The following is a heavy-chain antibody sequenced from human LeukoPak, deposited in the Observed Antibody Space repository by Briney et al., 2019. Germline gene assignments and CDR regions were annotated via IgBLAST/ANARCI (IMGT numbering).Heavy chain of an antibody. CDR1: GYTFTSYD. J-gene: IGHJ4*02. D-gene: IGHD1-26*01. CDR2: MNPNSGNT. V-gene: IGHV1-8*01. CDR3: ARRPVGATRYYFDY. Sequence: GASVKVSCKASGYTFTSYDINWVRQATGQGLEWMGWMNPNSGNTGYAQKYQGRVTMTMTTSISTAYMELSRLRSEDTAVYYCARRPVGATRYYFDYWGQGTLVTVSS.